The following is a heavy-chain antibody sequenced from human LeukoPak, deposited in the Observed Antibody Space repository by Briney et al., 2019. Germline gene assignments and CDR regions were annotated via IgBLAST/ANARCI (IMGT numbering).Heavy chain of an antibody. J-gene: IGHJ3*02. D-gene: IGHD5-24*01. CDR3: ARILRDGYSPGAFDI. Sequence: SETLSLTCTVSGGSISSSSYYWGWVRQPPGKGLEWIGSIYYSGSTNYNPSLKSRVTISVDTSKNQFSLKLSSVTAADTAVYYCARILRDGYSPGAFDIWGQGTMVTVSS. V-gene: IGHV4-39*07. CDR2: IYYSGST. CDR1: GGSISSSSYY.